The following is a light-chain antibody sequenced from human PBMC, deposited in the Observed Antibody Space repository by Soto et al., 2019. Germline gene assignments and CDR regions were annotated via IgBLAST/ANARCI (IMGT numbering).Light chain of an antibody. Sequence: ELVMTQSSATPSVSPGERATLSCRASQSVSSNLAWYQQKPGQAPRLLIYGASTRATGIPARFSGSGSATEFTLTISSLQSEDFAVYYCQQYKNWPWTFGQGTKVDIK. CDR1: QSVSSN. V-gene: IGKV3-15*01. CDR3: QQYKNWPWT. J-gene: IGKJ1*01. CDR2: GAS.